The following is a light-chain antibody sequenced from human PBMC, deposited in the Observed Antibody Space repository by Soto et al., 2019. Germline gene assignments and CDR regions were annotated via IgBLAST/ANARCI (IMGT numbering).Light chain of an antibody. CDR1: QNIRSW. V-gene: IGKV1-5*03. CDR3: QEYNGNSGLT. J-gene: IGKJ4*01. Sequence: DIQMTQSPSTLYESVGDRVTITCRASQNIRSWLAWYQQKPGKAPELLIYSASGLESGVPSRFSGSGFGTEFTLTISSLQPDDFATYYCQEYNGNSGLTFGGGTKVEIK. CDR2: SAS.